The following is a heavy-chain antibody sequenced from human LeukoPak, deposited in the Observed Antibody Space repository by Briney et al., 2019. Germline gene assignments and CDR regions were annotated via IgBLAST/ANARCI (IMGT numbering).Heavy chain of an antibody. D-gene: IGHD3-22*01. CDR1: GFTLSSYE. CDR2: ISVSGYTI. CDR3: ARARYYYDSSGYFSHRLYYFDY. Sequence: GGSLRLSCAGSGFTLSSYEMNWVRQAPGEGLEWISYISVSGYTIHYADSVKGRFTISRDNAKNSLYLQMNNLRAEDTAVYYCARARYYYDSSGYFSHRLYYFDYWGQGTLVTVSS. V-gene: IGHV3-48*03. J-gene: IGHJ4*02.